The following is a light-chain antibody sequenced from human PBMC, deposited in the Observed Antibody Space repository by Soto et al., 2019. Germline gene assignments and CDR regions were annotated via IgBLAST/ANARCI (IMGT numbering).Light chain of an antibody. Sequence: QSVLTQPASVSGSPGQSITIACTGTSSDVGSYNLVSWYQHHPDEAPKLIIYEVNKRPSGVSNRFSGSKSGNTASLTISGLQAEDEADYYCCSYAGSSSFYVFGRGTKVTVL. CDR1: SSDVGSYNL. CDR2: EVN. V-gene: IGLV2-23*02. CDR3: CSYAGSSSFYV. J-gene: IGLJ1*01.